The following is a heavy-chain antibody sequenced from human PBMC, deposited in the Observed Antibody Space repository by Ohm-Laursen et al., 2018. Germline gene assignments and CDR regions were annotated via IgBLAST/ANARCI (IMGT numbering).Heavy chain of an antibody. V-gene: IGHV4-59*13. J-gene: IGHJ6*02. D-gene: IGHD6-13*01. CDR1: GRSISSYY. Sequence: SVTLSLTCTVSGRSISSYYWSWTRQPPGKGLEGIGYIYYSGSTNYNPSLKSRVTISVDTSKNQCTLKLSSVTAADTAVYYCARKAAVWRYYGMDVWGQGTTVTVSS. CDR3: ARKAAVWRYYGMDV. CDR2: IYYSGST.